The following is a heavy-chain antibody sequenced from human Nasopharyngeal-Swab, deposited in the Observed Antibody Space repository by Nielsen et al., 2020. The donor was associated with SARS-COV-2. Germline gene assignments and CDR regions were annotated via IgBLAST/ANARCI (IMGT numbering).Heavy chain of an antibody. J-gene: IGHJ4*02. CDR1: GFTFSDYA. Sequence: GESLKISCVVSGFTFSDYAIHWVRQAPGRGLEWVTAISYDGGKKFYSHSVEGRFTISRDISRSAIYLQMNGLRLEDTAVYYCARERDDSSGYFDWGQGTLVTVSS. V-gene: IGHV3-30*04. CDR2: ISYDGGKK. D-gene: IGHD3-22*01. CDR3: ARERDDSSGYFD.